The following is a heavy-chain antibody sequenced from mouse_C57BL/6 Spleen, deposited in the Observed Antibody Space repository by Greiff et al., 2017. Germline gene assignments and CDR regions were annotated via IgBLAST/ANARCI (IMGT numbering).Heavy chain of an antibody. J-gene: IGHJ3*01. V-gene: IGHV1-72*01. Sequence: VQLQQPGAELVQPGASVKLSCKTSGYTFTSYWMHWVQQRPGRGLEWIGRIDPNSGGTKYNEKFKSKATLTVDKPTSTSDMQLSSLTSEASAFYYCARGRRRDGACFAYWGKGTLVTVSA. D-gene: IGHD1-2*01. CDR3: ARGRRRDGACFAY. CDR1: GYTFTSYW. CDR2: IDPNSGGT.